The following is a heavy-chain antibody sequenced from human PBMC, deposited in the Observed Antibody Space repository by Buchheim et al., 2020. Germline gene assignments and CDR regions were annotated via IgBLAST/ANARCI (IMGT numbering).Heavy chain of an antibody. CDR3: AKDFEPDYYGSGSPVDY. J-gene: IGHJ4*02. V-gene: IGHV3-23*01. CDR2: ISGSGGST. D-gene: IGHD3-10*01. Sequence: EVQLLESGGGLVQPGGSLRLSCPASGFTFSSYAMSWVRQAPGKGLEWVSAISGSGGSTYYADSVKGRFTISRDNSKNTLYLQMNSLRAEDTAVYYCAKDFEPDYYGSGSPVDYWGQGTL. CDR1: GFTFSSYA.